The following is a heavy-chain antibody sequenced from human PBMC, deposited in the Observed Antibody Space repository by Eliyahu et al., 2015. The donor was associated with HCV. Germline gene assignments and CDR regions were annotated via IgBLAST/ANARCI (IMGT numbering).Heavy chain of an antibody. J-gene: IGHJ4*02. V-gene: IGHV3-11*01. CDR1: GFTFSYFF. CDR3: ARTRSRSSPLDY. Sequence: QVQLVESGGGLVKPGGSLRXXCXASGFTFSYFFMTWIRQAPGKGLESVSYISSSGDTIXYADSVKGRFTISRDNAKKSLYLRMNSLRAEDTAVYYCARTRSRSSPLDYWGQGTLVIVSS. D-gene: IGHD2-2*01. CDR2: ISSSGDTI.